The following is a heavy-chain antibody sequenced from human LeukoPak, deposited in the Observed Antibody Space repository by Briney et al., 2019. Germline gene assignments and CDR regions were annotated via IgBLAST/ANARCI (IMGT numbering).Heavy chain of an antibody. CDR2: IYYSGST. CDR1: GGSISSYY. CDR3: ARTEASWFDP. J-gene: IGHJ5*02. V-gene: IGHV4-59*01. Sequence: SETLSLTCTVSGGSISSYYWSWIRQPPGKGLEWIGYIYYSGSTNCNPSLKSRVTISVDTSKNQFSLKLSSVTAADTAVYYCARTEASWFDPWGQGTLVTVSS.